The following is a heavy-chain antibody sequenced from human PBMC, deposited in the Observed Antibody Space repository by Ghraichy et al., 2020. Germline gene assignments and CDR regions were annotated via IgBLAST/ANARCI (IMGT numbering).Heavy chain of an antibody. J-gene: IGHJ4*02. D-gene: IGHD3-22*01. Sequence: GGSLRLSCAASGFTFSSYWMSWVRQAPGKGLEWVANIKQDGSEKYYVDSVKGRFTISRDNAKNSLYLQMNSLRAEDTAVYYCARGRKGLFRTFDYWGQGTLVTVSS. CDR1: GFTFSSYW. CDR3: ARGRKGLFRTFDY. V-gene: IGHV3-7*04. CDR2: IKQDGSEK.